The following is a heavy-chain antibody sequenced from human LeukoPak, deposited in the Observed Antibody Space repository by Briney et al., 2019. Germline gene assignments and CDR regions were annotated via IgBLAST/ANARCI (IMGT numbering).Heavy chain of an antibody. D-gene: IGHD3-10*01. CDR3: ARNPITLVRGGNWFDP. CDR2: IYYSGST. J-gene: IGHJ5*02. V-gene: IGHV4-59*01. Sequence: SETLSLTCTVSGGSISSYYWSWIRQPPGKGLEWIWYIYYSGSTDYNPSLKSRVTISIDTSRNQFSLRLSSMTAADTAVYYCARNPITLVRGGNWFDPWGQGTLVTVSS. CDR1: GGSISSYY.